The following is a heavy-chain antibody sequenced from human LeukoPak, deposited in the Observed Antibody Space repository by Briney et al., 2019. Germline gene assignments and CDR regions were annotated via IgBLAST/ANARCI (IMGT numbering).Heavy chain of an antibody. V-gene: IGHV4-30-4*08. CDR2: IYYSGST. CDR1: GGSISSGDYY. CDR3: ARTAVLRYFDWLSIGFDY. Sequence: PSGTLSLTCTVSGGSISSGDYYWSWIRQPPGKGLEWIGYIYYSGSTYYNPSLKSRVTISVDTSKNQFSLKLSSVTAADTAVYYCARTAVLRYFDWLSIGFDYWGQGTLVTVSS. D-gene: IGHD3-9*01. J-gene: IGHJ4*02.